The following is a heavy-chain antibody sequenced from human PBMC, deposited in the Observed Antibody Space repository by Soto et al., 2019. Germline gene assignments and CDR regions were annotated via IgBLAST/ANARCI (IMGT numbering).Heavy chain of an antibody. D-gene: IGHD3-22*01. Sequence: SETLSLTCTVSGASISRYFWSWIRQPPGKGLEWIGFIYDSVNTNYNPSLKSRVTISVDTSKNQFSLKLSSVTAADTAVYYCARGSDYYDRGSYYFDSWGQGALVTVSS. CDR3: ARGSDYYDRGSYYFDS. CDR2: IYDSVNT. CDR1: GASISRYF. V-gene: IGHV4-59*01. J-gene: IGHJ4*02.